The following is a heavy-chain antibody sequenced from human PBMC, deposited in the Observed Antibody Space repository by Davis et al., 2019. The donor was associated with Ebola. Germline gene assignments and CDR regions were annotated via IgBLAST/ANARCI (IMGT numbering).Heavy chain of an antibody. J-gene: IGHJ3*02. CDR2: ISGSGTGT. V-gene: IGHV3-23*01. D-gene: IGHD1-1*01. CDR1: GFPFRSYS. CDR3: AREGGTAFDI. Sequence: GESLKISCAASGFPFRSYSMSWVRQAPGKGLEWVSAISGSGTGTYHADSVKGRFTISRDNSKNTLYLQMNSLRVEDTAIYYCAREGGTAFDIWGQGTMVTVSS.